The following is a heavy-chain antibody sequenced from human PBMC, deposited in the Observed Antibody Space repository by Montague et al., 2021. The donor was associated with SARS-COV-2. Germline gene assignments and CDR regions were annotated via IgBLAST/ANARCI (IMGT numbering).Heavy chain of an antibody. CDR2: IYHSGST. J-gene: IGHJ6*03. CDR1: DGSINNYY. V-gene: IGHV4-34*01. CDR3: RVVPAGIPKGPNFYYMDV. Sequence: SETLSLTCTVSDGSINNYYWSWIRQPSGKGLEWIGQIYHSGSTNYNPSLKSRVTISVDTSKNQFSLKLSSVTAADTALYYCRVVPAGIPKGPNFYYMDVWGKGTTVTVSS. D-gene: IGHD2-2*02.